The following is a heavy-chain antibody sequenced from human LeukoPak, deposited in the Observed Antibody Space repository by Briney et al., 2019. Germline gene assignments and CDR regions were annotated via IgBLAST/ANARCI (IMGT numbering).Heavy chain of an antibody. J-gene: IGHJ4*02. Sequence: GGSLRLSCAASGFTFSSYSMNWVRQAPGKGLEWVSYITTSGDTTYYADSVKGRFTISRDNAKNSLYLQMNSLRAEDTAVYYCAREFGNLYYDSSGYYLDYWGQGTLVTVSS. V-gene: IGHV3-48*04. CDR1: GFTFSSYS. D-gene: IGHD3-22*01. CDR3: AREFGNLYYDSSGYYLDY. CDR2: ITTSGDTT.